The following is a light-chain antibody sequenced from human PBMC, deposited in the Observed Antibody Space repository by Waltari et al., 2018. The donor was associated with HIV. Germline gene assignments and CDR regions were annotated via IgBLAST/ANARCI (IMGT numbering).Light chain of an antibody. V-gene: IGKV1-33*01. Sequence: DIQMTQSPSSLSASVGDRVTITCQASRDISNHLNWYQQKPGTAPQLLIYDASTVETGIPSRFSGSGSGTDFTFTISSLQPEDSAIYSCQQYANVPWTFGQGTRVEIK. CDR1: RDISNH. J-gene: IGKJ1*01. CDR3: QQYANVPWT. CDR2: DAS.